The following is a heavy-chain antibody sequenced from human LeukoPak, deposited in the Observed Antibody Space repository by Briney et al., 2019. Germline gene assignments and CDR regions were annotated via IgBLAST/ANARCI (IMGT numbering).Heavy chain of an antibody. CDR2: ISRDSTTI. CDR3: VRDNLENQWLERSY. J-gene: IGHJ4*02. CDR1: GFTFSSFH. V-gene: IGHV3-48*01. Sequence: GGSLRLSCAASGFTFSSFHINWVRQAPGKGLEWLSYISRDSTTIYYADSVKGRFTISRDNVKNSVYLQMNSLRAEDTAIYYCVRDNLENQWLERSYWGQGTLVTVSS. D-gene: IGHD6-19*01.